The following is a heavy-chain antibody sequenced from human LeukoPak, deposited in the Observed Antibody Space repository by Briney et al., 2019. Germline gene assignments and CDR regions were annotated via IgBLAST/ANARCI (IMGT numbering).Heavy chain of an antibody. V-gene: IGHV4-4*02. CDR3: ASRSYLGIWFDP. J-gene: IGHJ5*02. CDR1: NGSISSSDW. Sequence: SGTLSLTCTVSNGSISSSDWWSWVRQPPGKGLEWIGGVYHSGSTHYNPSLKSRVTISVDKSENQFSLKLNSVTAADTAIYYCASRSYLGIWFDPWGQGTLVTVSS. D-gene: IGHD1-26*01. CDR2: VYHSGST.